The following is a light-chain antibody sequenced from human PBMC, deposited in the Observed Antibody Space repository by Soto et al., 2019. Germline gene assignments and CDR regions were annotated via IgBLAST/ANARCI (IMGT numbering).Light chain of an antibody. CDR3: QQYGSSPIT. Sequence: EIVLTQSPAILSVSPGERVTLSCRASQSIRSDLAWYQQKPGQAPRLLIYGASSRATGIPDRFSGSGSGTDFTLTISRLEPEDFAVYYCQQYGSSPITFGQGTRLEIK. CDR1: QSIRSD. CDR2: GAS. V-gene: IGKV3-20*01. J-gene: IGKJ5*01.